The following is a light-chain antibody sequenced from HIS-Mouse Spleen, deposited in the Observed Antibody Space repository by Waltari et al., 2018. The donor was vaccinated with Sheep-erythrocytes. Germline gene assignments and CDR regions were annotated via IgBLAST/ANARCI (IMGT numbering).Light chain of an antibody. V-gene: IGLV3-10*01. CDR1: ALPKKY. CDR3: YSTDSSGNHWV. CDR2: EDS. J-gene: IGLJ3*02. Sequence: SYELTQPPSVSVSPGQTARITCAGDALPKKYAYWYQQKLGQAPVLVIYEDSKRPSGIPEKISGSSSGTRATLTISGAQVEDDADYYCYSTDSSGNHWVFGGGTKLTVL.